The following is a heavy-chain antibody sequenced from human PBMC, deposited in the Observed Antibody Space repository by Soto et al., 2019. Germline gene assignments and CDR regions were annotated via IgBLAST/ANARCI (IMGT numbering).Heavy chain of an antibody. Sequence: GGSLRLSCAASGFTFSSYAMSWVRQAPGKGLEWVSAISGSGGSTYYADSVKGRFTISRDNSKNTLYLQMNSLRAEDTAVYYCAKGIAARPIVYYYGMDVWGQGTTVTVSS. D-gene: IGHD6-6*01. V-gene: IGHV3-23*01. CDR2: ISGSGGST. CDR1: GFTFSSYA. CDR3: AKGIAARPIVYYYGMDV. J-gene: IGHJ6*02.